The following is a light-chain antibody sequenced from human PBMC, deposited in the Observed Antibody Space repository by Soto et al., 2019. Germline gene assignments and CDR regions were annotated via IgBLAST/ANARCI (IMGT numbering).Light chain of an antibody. CDR2: DSS. J-gene: IGKJ5*01. Sequence: ELTQSPATLSFSPGESATLSCRASQSVDKFLAWYQQRPGQPPRLLIFDSSNRATGVPVRFSGSGSGTVFTLTIGSLEPEDSAVYYCQQRKHWPPITFGQGTQLEIK. CDR1: QSVDKF. CDR3: QQRKHWPPIT. V-gene: IGKV3-11*01.